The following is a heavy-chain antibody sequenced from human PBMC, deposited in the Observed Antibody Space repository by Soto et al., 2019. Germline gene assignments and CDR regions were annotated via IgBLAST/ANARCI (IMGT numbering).Heavy chain of an antibody. CDR2: IFWDDDK. Sequence: QVTLKESGPTLVKPTQILTLTCTFSGFSLTTSGVGVGWIRQPPGKALEWLALIFWDDDKRYNPSLRSRLTITKDTSKNQVVLTMTNMDPVDTATYYCSHSVLLFFDYWGQGALVTVSS. V-gene: IGHV2-5*02. J-gene: IGHJ4*02. CDR1: GFSLTTSGVG. CDR3: SHSVLLFFDY.